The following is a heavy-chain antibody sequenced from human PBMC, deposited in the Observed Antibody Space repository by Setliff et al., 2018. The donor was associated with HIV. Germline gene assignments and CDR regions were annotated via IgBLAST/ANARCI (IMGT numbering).Heavy chain of an antibody. CDR2: INSDGGST. J-gene: IGHJ3*02. CDR1: GFDFSNYW. Sequence: GGSLRLSCAAAGFDFSNYWIHWVRQAPGKGLVWVSRINSDGGSTSYADSVKGRFTISRDNAKNSLYLQMNSLRADDTAVYYCARNGRSSGWIDVFDIWGQATKVTVSS. D-gene: IGHD3-9*01. CDR3: ARNGRSSGWIDVFDI. V-gene: IGHV3-74*01.